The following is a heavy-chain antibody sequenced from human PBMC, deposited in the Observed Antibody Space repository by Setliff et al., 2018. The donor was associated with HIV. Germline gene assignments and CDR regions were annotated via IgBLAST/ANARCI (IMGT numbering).Heavy chain of an antibody. V-gene: IGHV3-7*03. CDR2: IKQDGSEK. D-gene: IGHD6-19*01. CDR3: AKDGGSVAIVGHIDY. J-gene: IGHJ4*02. CDR1: GFTFSTYW. Sequence: GESLKISCAASGFTFSTYWMIWVRQAPGKGLEWVANIKQDGSEKYYVDSVRGRFTISRDNAKNSLYLQMNSLRAEDTAVYYCAKDGGSVAIVGHIDYWGQGTLVTVSS.